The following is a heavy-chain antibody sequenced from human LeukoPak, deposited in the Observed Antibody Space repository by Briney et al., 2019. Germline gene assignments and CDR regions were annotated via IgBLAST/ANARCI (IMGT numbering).Heavy chain of an antibody. CDR3: ARGTLGAWGW. D-gene: IGHD6-19*01. J-gene: IGHJ4*02. Sequence: GGSLRLSCAASGFTFSSYDMNWVRQAPGKGLEWVSSIIIISSYIHYADTVKGRFTISRDNAKNSLYLQMNSLRAEDTAVYFCARGTLGAWGWWGQGTLVTVSS. V-gene: IGHV3-21*01. CDR1: GFTFSSYD. CDR2: IIIISSYI.